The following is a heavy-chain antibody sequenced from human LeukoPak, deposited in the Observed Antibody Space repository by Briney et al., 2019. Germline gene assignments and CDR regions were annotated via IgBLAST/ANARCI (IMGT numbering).Heavy chain of an antibody. CDR3: ARADIVVVPAAIRYYFDY. D-gene: IGHD2-2*01. J-gene: IGHJ4*02. CDR1: GGSISSYY. V-gene: IGHV4-34*01. Sequence: SETLSLTCTVSGGSISSYYWSWIRQPPGKGLEWIGEINHSGSTNYNPSLKSRVTISVDTSKNQFSLKLSSVTAADTAVYYCARADIVVVPAAIRYYFDYWGQGTLVTVSS. CDR2: INHSGST.